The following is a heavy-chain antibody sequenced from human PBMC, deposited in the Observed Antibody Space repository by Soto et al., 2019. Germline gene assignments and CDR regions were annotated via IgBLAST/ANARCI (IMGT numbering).Heavy chain of an antibody. CDR1: GFTFSSYD. V-gene: IGHV3-13*01. J-gene: IGHJ6*02. D-gene: IGHD6-13*01. CDR2: IGTAGDT. Sequence: GGSLRLSCAASGFTFSSYDMHWVRQATGKGLEWVSAIGTAGDTYYPGSVKGRFTISRENAKNSLYLQMNSLRAEDTAVYYCARDRGYEQQLVRAPMIYYYYYGMDVWGQGTTVTVSS. CDR3: ARDRGYEQQLVRAPMIYYYYYGMDV.